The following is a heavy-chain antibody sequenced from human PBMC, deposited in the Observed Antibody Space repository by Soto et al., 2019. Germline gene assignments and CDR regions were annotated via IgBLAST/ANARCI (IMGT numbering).Heavy chain of an antibody. D-gene: IGHD2-15*01. CDR1: GGSFSCYY. J-gene: IGHJ4*02. V-gene: IGHV4-34*01. CDR3: ARGAVVVAANTYYFDY. CDR2: INHSGST. Sequence: SETLSLTCAVYGGSFSCYYWSWIRQPPGKGPEWIGEINHSGSTNYNPSLKSRVTISVDTSKNQFSLKLSSVTAADTAVYYCARGAVVVAANTYYFDYWGQGTLVTVSS.